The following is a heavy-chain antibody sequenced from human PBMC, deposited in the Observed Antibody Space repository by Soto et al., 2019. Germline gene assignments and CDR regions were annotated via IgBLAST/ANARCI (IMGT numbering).Heavy chain of an antibody. D-gene: IGHD1-7*01. J-gene: IGHJ4*02. CDR3: ALIQAGNWNYYMFDY. CDR1: GFTFSSYA. V-gene: IGHV3-23*01. Sequence: GGSLRLSCAASGFTFSSYAMSWVRQAPGKGLEWVSAISGSGGSTYYADSVKGRFTISRDNSKNTLYLQMNSLRAEDTAVYYCALIQAGNWNYYMFDYWGQGTLVTVSS. CDR2: ISGSGGST.